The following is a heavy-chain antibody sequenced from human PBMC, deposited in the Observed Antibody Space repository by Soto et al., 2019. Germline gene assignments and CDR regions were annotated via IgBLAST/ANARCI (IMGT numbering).Heavy chain of an antibody. D-gene: IGHD5-12*01. CDR1: GYTFTGYY. Sequence: QVQLVQSGAEVKKPGASVKVSCKASGYTFTGYYMHWVRQAPEQGLEWMGWINPNSGGTNYAQKFQGRVTMTRDTSISTAYMELSRLRSDDTAVYYCARDSRYSGYDPSVWFDPWGQGTLVTVSS. V-gene: IGHV1-2*02. J-gene: IGHJ5*02. CDR2: INPNSGGT. CDR3: ARDSRYSGYDPSVWFDP.